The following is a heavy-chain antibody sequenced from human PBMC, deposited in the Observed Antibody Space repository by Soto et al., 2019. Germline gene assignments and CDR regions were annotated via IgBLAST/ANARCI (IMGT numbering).Heavy chain of an antibody. V-gene: IGHV1-18*01. J-gene: IGHJ6*03. CDR1: GYTFTSYG. D-gene: IGHD5-12*01. CDR2: ISAYNGNT. CDR3: ARVTGDFDIVATTYYYYMDV. Sequence: GASVKVSCKASGYTFTSYGISWVRQAPGQGLEWMGWISAYNGNTNYAQKLQGRVTMTTDTSTSTAYMELRSLRSDDTAVYYCARVTGDFDIVATTYYYYMDVWGKGTTVTVSS.